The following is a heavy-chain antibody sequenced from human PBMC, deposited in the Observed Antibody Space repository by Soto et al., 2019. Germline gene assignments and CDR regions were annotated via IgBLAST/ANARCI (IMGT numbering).Heavy chain of an antibody. CDR2: ISYDGRTQ. CDR1: GFTFSTFG. D-gene: IGHD5-18*01. J-gene: IGHJ4*02. V-gene: IGHV3-30*18. CDR3: AKDQGYTFGYDY. Sequence: QVQLVEFGGGVVQPGRSLRLSCTVSGFTFSTFGMHWVRQAPGGGLERVALISYDGRTQYYADSVKGRFSISRDNSKDTLFLQMNSLRAEDTAVYYCAKDQGYTFGYDYWGQGTLVTVSS.